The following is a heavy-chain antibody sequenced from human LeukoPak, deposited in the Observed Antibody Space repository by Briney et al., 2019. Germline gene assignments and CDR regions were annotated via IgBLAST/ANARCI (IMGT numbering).Heavy chain of an antibody. CDR1: GFTFSDYY. D-gene: IGHD3-22*01. J-gene: IGHJ4*02. V-gene: IGHV3-11*01. CDR2: ISSSGSTI. Sequence: GGSLRLSCAASGFTFSDYYMSWTRQAPGKGLEWVSYISSSGSTISYADSVKGRFTISRDNSKNTLYLQMNSRRAEDTAVYYCARELSYYESSGYYSYFDCWGQGTLVTVSS. CDR3: ARELSYYESSGYYSYFDC.